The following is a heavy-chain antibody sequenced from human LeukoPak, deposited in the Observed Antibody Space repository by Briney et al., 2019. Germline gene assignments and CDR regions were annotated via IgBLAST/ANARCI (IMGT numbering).Heavy chain of an antibody. CDR3: ASHGGQSSAPFIDY. Sequence: GGSLRLFCASSGFMYNSKYKSWVRQARTRGREEVSLNYKGDTNSYSDAVKGRFTISSDNFKHTRYLQMNSLRVEDTAGYYCASHGGQSSAPFIDYWGQGTLVTVSS. CDR1: GFMYNSKY. CDR2: NYKGDTN. D-gene: IGHD3-10*01. J-gene: IGHJ4*02. V-gene: IGHV3-66*04.